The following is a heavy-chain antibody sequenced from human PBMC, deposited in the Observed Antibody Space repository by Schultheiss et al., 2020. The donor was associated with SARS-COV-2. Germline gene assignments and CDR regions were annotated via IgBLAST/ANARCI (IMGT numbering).Heavy chain of an antibody. D-gene: IGHD6-19*01. CDR2: ISSSSTTI. CDR3: ARGLYSSGTH. CDR1: GFTFSSYS. J-gene: IGHJ4*02. V-gene: IGHV3-48*01. Sequence: GGSLRLSCAASGFTFSSYSMSWVRQAPGKGLEWVSYISSSSTTIYYADSVKGRFTISRDNAKNSLYLQMNSLRAEDTAVYYCARGLYSSGTHWGQGTLVTVSS.